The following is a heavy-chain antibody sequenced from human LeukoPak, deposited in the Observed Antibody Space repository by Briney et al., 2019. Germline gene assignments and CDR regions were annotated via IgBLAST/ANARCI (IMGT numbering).Heavy chain of an antibody. CDR2: IIDSGIST. V-gene: IGHV3-23*01. CDR3: RKGSRGNSDY. J-gene: IGHJ4*02. D-gene: IGHD4-23*01. CDR1: SAHIVNTS. Sequence: GGSLRLSHPLSAHIVNTSSAVAARQAPEEGLERVSSIIDSGISTYYADSVKGRFTISRDNSKNTLYLQMNSLRTQPCTIYCQRKGSRGNSDYWGQGTLVTVSS.